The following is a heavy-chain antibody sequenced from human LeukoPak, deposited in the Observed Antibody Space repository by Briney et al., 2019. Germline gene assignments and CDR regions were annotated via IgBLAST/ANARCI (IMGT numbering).Heavy chain of an antibody. Sequence: GGSLRLSCAASGFTFSSYAMSWVRQAPGKGLEWVSAISGSGGSTYYADSVKGRFTISRDNSKNTLYLQMNSLRAEDTAVYYCAKDGTRRYDFWSGHSAFDYWGQGTLVTVSS. CDR3: AKDGTRRYDFWSGHSAFDY. J-gene: IGHJ4*02. V-gene: IGHV3-23*01. CDR1: GFTFSSYA. CDR2: ISGSGGST. D-gene: IGHD3-3*01.